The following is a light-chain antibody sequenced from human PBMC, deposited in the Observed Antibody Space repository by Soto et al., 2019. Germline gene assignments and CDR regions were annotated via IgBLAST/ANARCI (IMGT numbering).Light chain of an antibody. CDR3: QHYHNWPRT. Sequence: EIKMTQSPATLSVSPGERVTLSCRASQSVSSDLAWYQQKPGQAPRLLIYAASTRATAIPATFSGSESGTEFTLTISSLQSEDVAVYYCQHYHNWPRTFGQGTKVEIK. J-gene: IGKJ1*01. CDR2: AAS. CDR1: QSVSSD. V-gene: IGKV3-15*01.